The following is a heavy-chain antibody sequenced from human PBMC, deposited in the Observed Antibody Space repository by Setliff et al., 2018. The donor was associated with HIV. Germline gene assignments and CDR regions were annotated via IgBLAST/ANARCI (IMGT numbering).Heavy chain of an antibody. J-gene: IGHJ4*02. Sequence: GGSLRLSCAASGFTFSRDWMLWVRQPPGKGLVWVARTNSDGSSTSHADSVKGRFTIARDNAKSTLYLQMNGLRVEDAAVYYCVGDASPESEDGGYSAGGNWGPGTLVTFSS. CDR3: VGDASPESEDGGYSAGGN. CDR1: GFTFSRDW. V-gene: IGHV3-74*01. CDR2: TNSDGSST. D-gene: IGHD3-22*01.